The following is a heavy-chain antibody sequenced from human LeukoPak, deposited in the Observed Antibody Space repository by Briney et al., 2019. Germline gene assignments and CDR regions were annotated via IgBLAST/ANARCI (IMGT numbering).Heavy chain of an antibody. CDR3: ARGPYYYDSSGPDGYYYYYMDV. CDR1: GFTFSSYS. D-gene: IGHD3-22*01. J-gene: IGHJ6*03. CDR2: ISSSSSTI. V-gene: IGHV3-48*01. Sequence: GGSLRLSCAASGFTFSSYSMNWVRQAPGKGLEWVSSISSSSSTIYYADSVKGRFTISRDNAKNSLYLQMNSLRAEDTAVYYCARGPYYYDSSGPDGYYYYYMDVWGKGTTVTVSS.